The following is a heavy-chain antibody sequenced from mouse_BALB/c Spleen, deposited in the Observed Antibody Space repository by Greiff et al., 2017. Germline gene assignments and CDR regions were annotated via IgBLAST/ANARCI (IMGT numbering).Heavy chain of an antibody. CDR1: GYSITSDYA. Sequence: EVQLQESGPGLVKPSQSLSLTCTVTGYSITSDYAWNWIRQFPGNKLEWMGYISYSGSTSYNPSLKSRISITRDTSKNQFFLQLNSVTTEDTATYYCARGGYDGYYCDYWGQGTTLTVSS. D-gene: IGHD2-3*01. V-gene: IGHV3-2*02. CDR2: ISYSGST. J-gene: IGHJ2*01. CDR3: ARGGYDGYYCDY.